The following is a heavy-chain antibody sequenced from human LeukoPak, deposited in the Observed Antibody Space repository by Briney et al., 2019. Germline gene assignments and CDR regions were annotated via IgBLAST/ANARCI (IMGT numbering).Heavy chain of an antibody. CDR1: GFTFSTYS. CDR2: ISSSSSYI. V-gene: IGHV3-21*01. J-gene: IGHJ4*02. D-gene: IGHD6-13*01. CDR3: AREALADY. Sequence: AGGSLRLSCAASGFTFSTYSINWVRQAPGKGLEWVSSISSSSSYIYYADSVKGRFTISRDNAKNSLYLQMNSLRAEDTAVYYCAREALADYWGQGTLVTVSS.